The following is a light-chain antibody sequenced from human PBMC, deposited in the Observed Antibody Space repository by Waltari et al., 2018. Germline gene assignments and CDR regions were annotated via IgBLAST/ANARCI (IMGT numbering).Light chain of an antibody. J-gene: IGKJ1*01. V-gene: IGKV4-1*01. CDR2: WAS. CDR3: QQYYSTPQT. Sequence: DIVMTQSPDSLAVSLGERATINCKSSQSVLYSSNNKNYLAWYQQKPGQPPKLLIYWASTRESGVPDRFSSSGSGTDFTLTISSLQAEDVAVYYCQQYYSTPQTFGQGP. CDR1: QSVLYSSNNKNY.